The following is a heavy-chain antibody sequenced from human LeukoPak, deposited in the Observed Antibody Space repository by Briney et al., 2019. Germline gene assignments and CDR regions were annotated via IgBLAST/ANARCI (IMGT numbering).Heavy chain of an antibody. CDR1: VFTFSGSA. J-gene: IGHJ4*02. CDR3: GGAYGDYRYFNY. V-gene: IGHV3-73*01. D-gene: IGHD4-17*01. CDR2: IRSKANSYAT. Sequence: GGSLRLSCAASVFTFSGSAMHWVRQASGKGLEWVGRIRSKANSYATAYAASVKGRFTISRDDSNNSMYLQMNGLKTEDTAVYYCGGAYGDYRYFNYWGQGTLVTVSS.